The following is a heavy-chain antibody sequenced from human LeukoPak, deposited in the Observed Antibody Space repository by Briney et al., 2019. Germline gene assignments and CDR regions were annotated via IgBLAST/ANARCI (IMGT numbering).Heavy chain of an antibody. CDR3: ASGVNYSTGWYYFDC. D-gene: IGHD6-19*01. CDR2: ISRTGTTI. V-gene: IGHV3-11*04. Sequence: GGSLRLSCAASGFTFSDYYMSWIRQAPGKGLEWVSYISRTGTTIYYADSVKGRFTISRDNARSSLFLQMNSLRAEDTAVYYCASGVNYSTGWYYFDCWGQGTLVTVSS. CDR1: GFTFSDYY. J-gene: IGHJ4*02.